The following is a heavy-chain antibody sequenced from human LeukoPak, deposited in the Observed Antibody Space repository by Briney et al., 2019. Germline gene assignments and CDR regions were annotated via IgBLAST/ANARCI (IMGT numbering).Heavy chain of an antibody. CDR2: IKQDGSEK. CDR3: AKDTYVWGTFGAFDI. D-gene: IGHD3-16*01. CDR1: GFTFSSYW. V-gene: IGHV3-7*01. Sequence: GGSLRLSCAASGFTFSSYWMSWVRQAPGKGLEWVANIKQDGSEKYYVDSVKGRITISRDNAKNSLYLQMNSLRVEDTAVYHCAKDTYVWGTFGAFDIWGQGTMVTVSS. J-gene: IGHJ3*02.